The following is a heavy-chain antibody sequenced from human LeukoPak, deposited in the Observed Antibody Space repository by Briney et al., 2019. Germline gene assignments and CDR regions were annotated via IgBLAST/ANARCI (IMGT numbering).Heavy chain of an antibody. CDR2: INPNSGGT. V-gene: IGHV1-2*02. D-gene: IGHD5-12*01. J-gene: IGHJ4*02. CDR3: ASRGYSGYEPDY. CDR1: GYTFTSYG. Sequence: ASVKVSCKASGYTFTSYGISWVRQAPGQGLEWMGWINPNSGGTNYAQKFQGRVTMTRDTSISTAYMELSRLRSDDTAVYYCASRGYSGYEPDYWGQGTLVTVSS.